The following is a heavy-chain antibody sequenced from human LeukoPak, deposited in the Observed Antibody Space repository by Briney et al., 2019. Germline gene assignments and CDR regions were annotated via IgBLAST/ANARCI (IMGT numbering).Heavy chain of an antibody. J-gene: IGHJ4*02. CDR1: GGTFSSYA. V-gene: IGHV1-69*13. CDR3: ARGPRSPSAAVPASTGY. D-gene: IGHD2-2*01. Sequence: SVKVSCKASGGTFSSYAISWVRQAPGQGLEWMGGIIPIFGTANYAQKFQGRVTITADESTSTAYMELSSLRSEDTAVYYCARGPRSPSAAVPASTGYWGQGSLVTVSS. CDR2: IIPIFGTA.